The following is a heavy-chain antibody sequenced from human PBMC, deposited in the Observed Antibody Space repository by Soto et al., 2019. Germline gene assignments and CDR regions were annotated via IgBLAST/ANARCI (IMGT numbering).Heavy chain of an antibody. J-gene: IGHJ5*02. CDR1: GYIFTVYY. CDR3: ARQGSGSYCLDP. CDR2: INPNSGGT. V-gene: IGHV1-2*02. Sequence: QVQLVQSGAEVKKPGASVKVSCKASGYIFTVYYMHWVRQAPGQGLEWMGWINPNSGGTNYAPKFQGRVTMTRDTAIRTAYMELSRLRSDDTAVYYCARQGSGSYCLDPWGQGTLVTVSS. D-gene: IGHD1-26*01.